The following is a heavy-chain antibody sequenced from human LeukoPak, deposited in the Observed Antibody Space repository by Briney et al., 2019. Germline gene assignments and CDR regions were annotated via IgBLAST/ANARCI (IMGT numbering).Heavy chain of an antibody. Sequence: SETLSPTGAVYGGFFSGYYWSWIRQPPGKGLEWIGEINHSGSTNYNPSLKSRVTISVDTSKNQFSLKLSSVTAADTAVYYCARGPTVTTTKLDYWGQGTLVTVSS. V-gene: IGHV4-34*01. J-gene: IGHJ4*02. CDR2: INHSGST. D-gene: IGHD4-17*01. CDR1: GGFFSGYY. CDR3: ARGPTVTTTKLDY.